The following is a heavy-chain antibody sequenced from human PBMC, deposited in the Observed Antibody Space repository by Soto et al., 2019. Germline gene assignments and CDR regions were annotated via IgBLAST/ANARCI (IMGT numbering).Heavy chain of an antibody. J-gene: IGHJ5*02. CDR2: IYYSGST. CDR3: ASQYCSGGSCYPYLFDP. D-gene: IGHD2-15*01. V-gene: IGHV4-59*08. Sequence: SETLSLTCTVSGGSISSYYWSWIRQPPGKGLEWIGYIYYSGSTNYNPSLKSRVTISVDTSKNQFSLKLSSVTAADTAVYYCASQYCSGGSCYPYLFDPWGQGTLVTVS. CDR1: GGSISSYY.